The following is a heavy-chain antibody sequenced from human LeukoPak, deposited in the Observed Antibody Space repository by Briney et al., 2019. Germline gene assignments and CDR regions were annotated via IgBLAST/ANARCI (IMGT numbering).Heavy chain of an antibody. V-gene: IGHV3-48*03. CDR2: ISSSGSTI. D-gene: IGHD3-10*02. CDR3: AELGITMIGGV. Sequence: QTGGSLRLSCAASGFTISSYGMNWVRQAPGKGLEWVSYISSSGSTIYYADSVKGRFTISRDNAKNSLYLQMNSLRAEDTAVYYCAELGITMIGGVWGKGTTVTISS. CDR1: GFTISSYG. J-gene: IGHJ6*04.